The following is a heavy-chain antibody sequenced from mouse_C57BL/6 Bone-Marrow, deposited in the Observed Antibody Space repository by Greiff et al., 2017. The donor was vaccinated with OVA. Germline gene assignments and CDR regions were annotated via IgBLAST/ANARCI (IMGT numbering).Heavy chain of an antibody. Sequence: VQLQQPGAELVRPGSSVKLSCKASCYTFTSYWMDWVKQRPGQGLEWIGNIYPSDSENHYTQKFKDNATSTVDKSSSTAYMQLSILTSEDSAVYYCARYRSSFDDWGQGTTLTVSA. V-gene: IGHV1-61*01. D-gene: IGHD6-1*01. J-gene: IGHJ2*01. CDR2: IYPSDSEN. CDR3: ARYRSSFDD. CDR1: CYTFTSYW.